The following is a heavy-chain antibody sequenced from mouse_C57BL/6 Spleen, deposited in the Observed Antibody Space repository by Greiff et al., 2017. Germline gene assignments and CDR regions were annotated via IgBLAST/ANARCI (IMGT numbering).Heavy chain of an antibody. Sequence: VQLQQSGAELVRPGASVKLSCKASGYTFTDYYINWVKQRPGQGLEWIARIYPGSGNTYYNEKFKGKATLTAEKSSSTAYMQLSSRTSEDSAVYFCAREGLRRGFAYWGQGTLVTVSA. CDR1: GYTFTDYY. CDR3: AREGLRRGFAY. J-gene: IGHJ3*01. V-gene: IGHV1-76*01. CDR2: IYPGSGNT. D-gene: IGHD2-4*01.